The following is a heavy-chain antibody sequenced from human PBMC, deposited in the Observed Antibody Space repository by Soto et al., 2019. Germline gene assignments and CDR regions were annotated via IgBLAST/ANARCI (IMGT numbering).Heavy chain of an antibody. CDR2: ISYDGGNK. CDR1: GFTFSSYG. D-gene: IGHD3-22*01. CDR3: AKDLSDSSGYYFPLDY. Sequence: GGSLRLSCAASGFTFSSYGMHWVRQAPGKGLEWVAVISYDGGNKYYADSVKGRFTISRDNSKNTLYLQMNSLRAEDTAVYYCAKDLSDSSGYYFPLDYWGQGTLVTVSS. V-gene: IGHV3-30*18. J-gene: IGHJ4*02.